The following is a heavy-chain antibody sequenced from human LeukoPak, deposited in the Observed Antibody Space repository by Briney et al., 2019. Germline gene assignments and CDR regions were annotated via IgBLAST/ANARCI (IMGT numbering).Heavy chain of an antibody. CDR2: IKWNGGST. J-gene: IGHJ4*02. V-gene: IGHV3-20*04. D-gene: IGHD3-22*01. CDR3: ARNVGSGYYYYFDY. CDR1: GFTFDDHG. Sequence: PGGSLRLSCAASGFTFDDHGMSWVRQVPGKGLEWVSGIKWNGGSTGYADSVKGRFTISRDNAKNSLYVQMYSLRPEDTALYYCARNVGSGYYYYFDYWGQGTLVTVSS.